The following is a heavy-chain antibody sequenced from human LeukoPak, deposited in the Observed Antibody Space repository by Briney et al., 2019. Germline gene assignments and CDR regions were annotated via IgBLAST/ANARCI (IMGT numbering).Heavy chain of an antibody. Sequence: ASVKLSCKASGYTFTSYDLHWVRHAPGQRLECMGWLNARNCNTKCTQEFQGRVTITRDTSAHGVYMELNSLRSDDVPVYYCATDSGYSSSWYVGRRFDPWGQENLVTVSS. CDR3: ATDSGYSSSWYVGRRFDP. CDR2: LNARNCNT. V-gene: IGHV1-3*03. J-gene: IGHJ5*02. D-gene: IGHD6-13*01. CDR1: GYTFTSYD.